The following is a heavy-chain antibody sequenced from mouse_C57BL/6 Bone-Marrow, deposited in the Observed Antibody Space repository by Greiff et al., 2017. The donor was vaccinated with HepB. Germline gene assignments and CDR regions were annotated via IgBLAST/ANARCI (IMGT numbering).Heavy chain of an antibody. J-gene: IGHJ1*03. CDR1: GYAFSSSW. Sequence: SGPELVKPGASVKISCKASGYAFSSSWMNWVKQRPGKGLEWIGRIYPGDGDTNYNGKFKGKATLTADKSSSTAYMQLSSLTSEDSAVYFCARGGGYYGWYFDVCGTGTTVTVSS. CDR2: IYPGDGDT. V-gene: IGHV1-82*01. CDR3: ARGGGYYGWYFDV. D-gene: IGHD2-3*01.